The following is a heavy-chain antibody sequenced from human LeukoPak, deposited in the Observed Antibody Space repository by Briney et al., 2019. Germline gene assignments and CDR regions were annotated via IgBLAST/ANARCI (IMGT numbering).Heavy chain of an antibody. CDR3: AKGPSAPNYYYYGMDV. V-gene: IGHV3-23*01. CDR2: ISGSGGST. Sequence: GGSLRLSCAASGFTFSSYAMSWVRQAPGKGLEWVSAISGSGGSTYYADPVKRRFTISRDNSKNTLYLQMNSLRAEDTAVYYCAKGPSAPNYYYYGMDVWGQGTTVTVSS. J-gene: IGHJ6*02. D-gene: IGHD2-2*01. CDR1: GFTFSSYA.